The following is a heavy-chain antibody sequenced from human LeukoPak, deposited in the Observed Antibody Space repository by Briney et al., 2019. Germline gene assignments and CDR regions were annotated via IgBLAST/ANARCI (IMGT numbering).Heavy chain of an antibody. CDR3: ARGDIVVVPAAISIDF. Sequence: GRSLRLSCAASGFTFSSYAMHWVRQAPGKGLERVSVISYDGSSKYYADSVNDRFTITRDNSKYNLYLQMNSVRAEDTAVYYCARGDIVVVPAAISIDFWGQGTVVSVSS. J-gene: IGHJ4*02. CDR2: ISYDGSSK. D-gene: IGHD2-2*01. V-gene: IGHV3-30*04. CDR1: GFTFSSYA.